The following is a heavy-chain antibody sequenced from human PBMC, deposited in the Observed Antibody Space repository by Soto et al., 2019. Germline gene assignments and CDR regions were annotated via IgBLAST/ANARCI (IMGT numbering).Heavy chain of an antibody. V-gene: IGHV1-2*04. CDR2: INPNSGGT. D-gene: IGHD3-22*01. Sequence: XSVKVCCKASGYTFTCYYVDLVRQAPGQGLEWMGWINPNSGGTNYAQKFQVWVTMTRDTSISTAYMELSRLRSDDTAVYYCARFYDSSGYYYVFDDWGQGTLVTVSS. CDR1: GYTFTCYY. J-gene: IGHJ4*02. CDR3: ARFYDSSGYYYVFDD.